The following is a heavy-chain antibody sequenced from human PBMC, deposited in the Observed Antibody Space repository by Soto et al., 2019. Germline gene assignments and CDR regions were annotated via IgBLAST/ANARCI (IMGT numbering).Heavy chain of an antibody. D-gene: IGHD2-2*01. Sequence: ASVKVSCKASGYTFTSYDINWVRQATGQGLEWMGWMNPNSGNTGYAQKFQGRVTMTRNTSISTAYMELSSLRSEDTAVYYCARGPVAAAMFYYYYDYMDVWGKGTTVTVYS. CDR3: ARGPVAAAMFYYYYDYMDV. CDR1: GYTFTSYD. CDR2: MNPNSGNT. V-gene: IGHV1-8*01. J-gene: IGHJ6*03.